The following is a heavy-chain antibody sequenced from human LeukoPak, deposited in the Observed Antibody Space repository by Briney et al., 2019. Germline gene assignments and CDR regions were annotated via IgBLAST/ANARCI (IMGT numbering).Heavy chain of an antibody. D-gene: IGHD1-26*01. J-gene: IGHJ4*02. V-gene: IGHV3-23*01. CDR3: AEDVEWEFYFDY. CDR1: GFTFSSYA. Sequence: GGSLRLSCAASGFTFSSYAMSWVRQAPGKGLEWVSAISGSGGSTYYADSVKGRFTISRDNSKNTLYLQMNSLRAEDTAVYYCAEDVEWEFYFDYWGQGTLVTVPS. CDR2: ISGSGGST.